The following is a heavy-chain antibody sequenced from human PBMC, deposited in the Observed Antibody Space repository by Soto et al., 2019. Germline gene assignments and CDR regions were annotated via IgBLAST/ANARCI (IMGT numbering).Heavy chain of an antibody. D-gene: IGHD6-13*01. J-gene: IGHJ4*02. V-gene: IGHV3-13*04. CDR3: TRGADGFDY. Sequence: EVQLVESGGALVQPGGSLRLSYAASGFTFSRFDMHWVRQVIGKGLEWVSGIGKVGDTYYAGSVKGRFTISRENAKNSLYLQMNSLRVGDTAVYYCTRGADGFDYWGQGTLVTVSS. CDR2: IGKVGDT. CDR1: GFTFSRFD.